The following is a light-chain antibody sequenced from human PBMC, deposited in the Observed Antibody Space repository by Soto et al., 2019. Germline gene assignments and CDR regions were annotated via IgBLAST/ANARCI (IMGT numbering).Light chain of an antibody. Sequence: DIQMTQSPSSLSASVGDRVTITCQASQDIRIYLNWYQQKPGKAPRLLTYDASNLETGVPSRFSGSGSGTDFTFTITSLQPEDIATYYCQQYENLPLTFGGGTRVDIK. V-gene: IGKV1-33*01. CDR1: QDIRIY. CDR2: DAS. J-gene: IGKJ4*01. CDR3: QQYENLPLT.